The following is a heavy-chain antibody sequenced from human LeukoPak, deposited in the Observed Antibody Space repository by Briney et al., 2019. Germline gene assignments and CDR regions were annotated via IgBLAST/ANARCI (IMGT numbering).Heavy chain of an antibody. CDR2: ISYSGST. D-gene: IGHD5-12*01. V-gene: IGHV4-59*01. J-gene: IGHJ3*02. Sequence: SETLSLTCTDSGDSISSYVWNWIRQPPGKGLEWIAYISYSGSTNYNPSLKSRVTISVDTSKNQFSLRLSSVTAADTAVYYCARDISGYDTFDIWGHGTMVTVSS. CDR3: ARDISGYDTFDI. CDR1: GDSISSYV.